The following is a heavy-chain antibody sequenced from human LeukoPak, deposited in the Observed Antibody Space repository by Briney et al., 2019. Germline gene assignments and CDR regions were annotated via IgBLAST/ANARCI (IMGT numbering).Heavy chain of an antibody. V-gene: IGHV1-18*01. CDR2: ISAYNGNT. D-gene: IGHD4-17*01. CDR3: ARDAVDYGVSDY. CDR1: GYTFTSYG. J-gene: IGHJ4*02. Sequence: GASVKVSCKASGYTFTSYGISWVRQAPGQGLEWMGWISAYNGNTNYAQKLQGRVTMTRDTSISTAYMELSRLRSDDTAVYYCARDAVDYGVSDYWGQGTLVTVSS.